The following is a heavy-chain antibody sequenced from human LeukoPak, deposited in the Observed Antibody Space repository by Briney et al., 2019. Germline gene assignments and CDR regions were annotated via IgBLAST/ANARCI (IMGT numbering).Heavy chain of an antibody. V-gene: IGHV4-34*01. CDR2: INHSGST. CDR1: GXSFSGYY. J-gene: IGHJ2*01. Sequence: PSETLSLTCAVYGXSFSGYYWSWIRQPPGKGLEWIGEINHSGSTNYNPSLKSRVTISVDTSKNQFSLKLSSVTAADTAVYYCARRSSKRFNWYFDLWGRGTLVTVSS. D-gene: IGHD5-24*01. CDR3: ARRSSKRFNWYFDL.